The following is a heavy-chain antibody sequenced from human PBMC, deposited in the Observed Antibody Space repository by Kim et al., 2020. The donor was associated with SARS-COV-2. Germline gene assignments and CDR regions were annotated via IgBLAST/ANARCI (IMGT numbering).Heavy chain of an antibody. CDR2: INSDGGST. D-gene: IGHD3-3*02. CDR1: GFTFSSYW. CDR3: ARVGRLALRICGFDP. Sequence: GGSLRLSCAASGFTFSSYWMHWVRQAPGKGLVWVSRINSDGGSTSYADSVKGRFTISRDNAKNTLYLQMNSLRAEDTAVYYCARVGRLALRICGFDPWGQGTLVTVSS. J-gene: IGHJ5*02. V-gene: IGHV3-74*01.